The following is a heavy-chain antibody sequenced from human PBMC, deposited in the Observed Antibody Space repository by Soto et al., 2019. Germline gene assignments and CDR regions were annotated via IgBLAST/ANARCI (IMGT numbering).Heavy chain of an antibody. CDR2: ISAFNGNT. J-gene: IGHJ4*02. Sequence: QVQLVQSGAEVKKPGASVKVSCKASGYTFTSYGISWVREAPGQGLEWMGWISAFNGNTKYARKFQDRVTMTTDTSTSTAYMELRSLRSDDTAVYYCSREAYYDTSAYVPFDYWGQGTLVTVSS. CDR3: SREAYYDTSAYVPFDY. CDR1: GYTFTSYG. D-gene: IGHD3-22*01. V-gene: IGHV1-18*04.